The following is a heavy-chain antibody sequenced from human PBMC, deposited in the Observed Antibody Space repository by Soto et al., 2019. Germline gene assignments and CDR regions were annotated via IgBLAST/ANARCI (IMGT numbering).Heavy chain of an antibody. CDR1: GGSISSSSYY. Sequence: QLQLQESGPGLVKPSETLSSTCTVSGGSISSSSYYWGWIRQPPGKGLEWIGSIYYRGSTYYNPSLTVPVTISVDTSKNQFSLKLSSVTAADTAVYYCARHQIHSSIYVDPWGQGTLVTVSS. V-gene: IGHV4-39*01. CDR2: IYYRGST. D-gene: IGHD6-13*01. CDR3: ARHQIHSSIYVDP. J-gene: IGHJ5*02.